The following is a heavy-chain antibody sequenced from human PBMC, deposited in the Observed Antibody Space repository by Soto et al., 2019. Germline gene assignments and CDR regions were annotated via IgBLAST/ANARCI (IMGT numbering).Heavy chain of an antibody. CDR1: GGSISSGGYY. V-gene: IGHV4-31*03. Sequence: QVQLQESGAGLVKPSQTLSLTCTVSGGSISSGGYYWSWLRQQPGKGLEWIGYTYYSGSTYFNPSLKRRVTISVDTSKNQFSLKLGSVTAGDTAVYYWARCPPDRGVSDFDYWGQGTLVTVSS. D-gene: IGHD1-26*01. CDR2: TYYSGST. CDR3: ARCPPDRGVSDFDY. J-gene: IGHJ4*02.